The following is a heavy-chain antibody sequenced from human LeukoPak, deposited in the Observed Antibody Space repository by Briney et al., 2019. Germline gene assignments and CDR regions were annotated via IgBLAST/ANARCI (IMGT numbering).Heavy chain of an antibody. Sequence: PSETLSLTCAVYGGSFSGYYWSWIRQPPGKGLEWIGEINHSGSTNYNPSLKSRVTISVDTSKNQFSLKLSSVTAADTAVYYCARYYYDSSGYYLDYWGQGTLVTVSS. V-gene: IGHV4-34*01. CDR2: INHSGST. CDR1: GGSFSGYY. CDR3: ARYYYDSSGYYLDY. J-gene: IGHJ4*02. D-gene: IGHD3-22*01.